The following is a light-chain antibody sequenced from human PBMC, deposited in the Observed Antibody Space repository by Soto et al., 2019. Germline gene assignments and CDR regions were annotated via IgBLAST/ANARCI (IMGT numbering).Light chain of an antibody. V-gene: IGKV1-5*01. Sequence: VQVSRGTCTLPAAVGYGVTXXXXASQSISSWLSWYQQKPGKAPKVLIYDASSVKSGVPSRFSGSGSGTEFTLTISSLQPEDFATYYCQQYNSYSWTFGQGTKVDIK. CDR3: QQYNSYSWT. CDR2: DAS. J-gene: IGKJ1*01. CDR1: QSISSW.